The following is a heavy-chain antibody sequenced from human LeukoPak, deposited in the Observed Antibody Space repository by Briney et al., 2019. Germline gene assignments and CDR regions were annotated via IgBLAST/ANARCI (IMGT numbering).Heavy chain of an antibody. CDR3: ATSPGIAAPSGYYFDH. D-gene: IGHD6-13*01. V-gene: IGHV7-4-1*02. CDR2: INTNTGNP. Sequence: ASVKVSCKASGYTFNNYAMNWVRQAPGQGPEWMGWINTNTGNPTYAQGFTGRFVFSVDTSVSTAYLQISSLKAEDTAVYYCATSPGIAAPSGYYFDHWGRGTLVTVSS. J-gene: IGHJ4*02. CDR1: GYTFNNYA.